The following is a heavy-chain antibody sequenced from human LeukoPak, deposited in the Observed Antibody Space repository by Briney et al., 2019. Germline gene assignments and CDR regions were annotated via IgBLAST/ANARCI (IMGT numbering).Heavy chain of an antibody. Sequence: SETLSLTCAVYGGSFSGYYWSWIRQPPGKGLEWIGEINHSGSTNYNPSLKSRVTISVDTSKIQFSLKLSSVTAADTAVYYCARSYTYYYDSSGYYQYYFDYWGQGTLVTVSS. D-gene: IGHD3-22*01. CDR3: ARSYTYYYDSSGYYQYYFDY. CDR1: GGSFSGYY. V-gene: IGHV4-34*01. CDR2: INHSGST. J-gene: IGHJ4*02.